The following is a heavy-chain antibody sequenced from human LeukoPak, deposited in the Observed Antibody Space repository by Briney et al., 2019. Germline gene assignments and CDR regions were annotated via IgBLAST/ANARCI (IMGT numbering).Heavy chain of an antibody. J-gene: IGHJ4*02. V-gene: IGHV3-30-3*01. D-gene: IGHD2-2*01. CDR3: ASPRTTYCSSTSCGVGFDY. CDR2: ISYDGSNK. CDR1: GFTFSSYA. Sequence: GGSLRLSCAASGFTFSSYAMHWVRQAPGKGPEWVAVISYDGSNKYYADSVKGRFTISRDNSKNTLYLQMNSLRPEDTAVYYCASPRTTYCSSTSCGVGFDYWGQGTLVTVSS.